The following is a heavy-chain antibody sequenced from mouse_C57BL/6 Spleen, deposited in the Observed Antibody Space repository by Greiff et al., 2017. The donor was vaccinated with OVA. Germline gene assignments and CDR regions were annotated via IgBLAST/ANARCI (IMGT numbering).Heavy chain of an antibody. Sequence: EVQLVESGPGLVKPSQSLSLTCSVTGYSITSGYYWNWIRQFPGNKLEWMGYISYDGSNNYNPSLKNRISITRDTSKNQFFLKLNSVTTEDTATYYCARDHPFAYWGQGTLVTVSA. CDR2: ISYDGSN. CDR3: ARDHPFAY. V-gene: IGHV3-6*01. J-gene: IGHJ3*01. CDR1: GYSITSGYY.